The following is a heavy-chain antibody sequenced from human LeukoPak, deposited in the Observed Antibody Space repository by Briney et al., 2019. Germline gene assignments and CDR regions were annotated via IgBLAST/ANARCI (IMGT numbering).Heavy chain of an antibody. J-gene: IGHJ5*02. V-gene: IGHV3-23*01. Sequence: RPGGSLRLSCAASGFIFSSYAMSWVRQAPGKGLEWVSALSGSGGNTYYADSVKGRFTISRDNSKNTLYLQMNSLTAEDTAVYYCARGYSSLDPWGQGTLVTVSS. CDR2: LSGSGGNT. CDR1: GFIFSSYA. D-gene: IGHD6-19*01. CDR3: ARGYSSLDP.